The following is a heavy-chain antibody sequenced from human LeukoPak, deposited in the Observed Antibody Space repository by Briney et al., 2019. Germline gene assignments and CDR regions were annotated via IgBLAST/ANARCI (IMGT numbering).Heavy chain of an antibody. CDR3: ARSYTPQDAFDI. V-gene: IGHV4-59*12. CDR2: IYYSGST. D-gene: IGHD4-11*01. CDR1: GGSISSYY. J-gene: IGHJ3*02. Sequence: SETLSLTCTVSGGSISSYYWSWIRQPPGKGLEWIGYIYYSGSTNYNPSLKSRVTISVDTSKNQFSLKLSSVTAADTAVYYCARSYTPQDAFDIWGQGTMVTVSS.